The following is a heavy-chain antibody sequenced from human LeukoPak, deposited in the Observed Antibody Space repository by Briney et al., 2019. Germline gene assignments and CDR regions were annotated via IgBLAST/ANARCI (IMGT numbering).Heavy chain of an antibody. CDR1: GFTFSSYG. CDR2: IRYDGSNK. V-gene: IGHV3-30*02. D-gene: IGHD3-10*01. J-gene: IGHJ6*03. Sequence: GGSLRLSCAASGFTFSSYGMHRVRQAPGKGLEWVAFIRYDGSNKYYADSVKGRFTISRDNSKNTLYLQMNSLRAEDTAVYYCAKVGPLAFYYMDVWGKGTTVTVSS. CDR3: AKVGPLAFYYMDV.